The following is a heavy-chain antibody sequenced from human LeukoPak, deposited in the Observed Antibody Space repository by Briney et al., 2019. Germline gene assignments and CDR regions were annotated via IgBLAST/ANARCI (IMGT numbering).Heavy chain of an antibody. CDR1: GGSISSGGYY. J-gene: IGHJ6*02. V-gene: IGHV4-31*03. CDR3: ARDSSGWPHSGYYGMDV. CDR2: IYYSGST. D-gene: IGHD6-19*01. Sequence: SETLSLTCTVSGGSISSGGYYWSWIHQHPGKGLEWIGYIYYSGSTYYNPSLKSRVTISVDTSKNQFSLKLSSVTAADTAVYYCARDSSGWPHSGYYGMDVWGQGTTVTVSS.